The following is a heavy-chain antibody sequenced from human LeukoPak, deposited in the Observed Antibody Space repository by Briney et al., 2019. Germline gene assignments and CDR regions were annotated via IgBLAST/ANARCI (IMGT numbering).Heavy chain of an antibody. CDR3: ARDLPYQLLRIRNGPMWVFDY. D-gene: IGHD2-2*01. V-gene: IGHV3-21*01. CDR2: ISSSSSYI. J-gene: IGHJ4*02. Sequence: GGSLRLSCAASGFTFSSYSMNWVRQAPGKGLEWVSSISSSSSYIYYADSVKSGVTISRDNAKNSLYLQMNRLRAEDTAVYYCARDLPYQLLRIRNGPMWVFDYWGQGTLVTVSS. CDR1: GFTFSSYS.